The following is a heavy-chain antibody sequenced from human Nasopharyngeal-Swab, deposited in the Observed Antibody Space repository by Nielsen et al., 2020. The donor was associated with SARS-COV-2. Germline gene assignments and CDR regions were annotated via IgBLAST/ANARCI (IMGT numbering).Heavy chain of an antibody. D-gene: IGHD2-2*01. Sequence: GESLKISCAASGFTFGTYWMHWVRHAPGKGLEWVSRINSDGSSTGDADSVKGRFTVSRDNAKNTLYLQMNSLRAEDTAVYYCARGYAAMGFFDYWGQGTLVTVSS. V-gene: IGHV3-74*01. CDR2: INSDGSST. J-gene: IGHJ4*02. CDR1: GFTFGTYW. CDR3: ARGYAAMGFFDY.